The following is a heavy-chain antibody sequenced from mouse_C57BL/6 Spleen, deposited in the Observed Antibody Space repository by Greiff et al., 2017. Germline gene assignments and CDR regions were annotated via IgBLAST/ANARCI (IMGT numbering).Heavy chain of an antibody. CDR1: GFNIKDDY. CDR2: IDPENGDT. J-gene: IGHJ2*01. D-gene: IGHD1-1*01. CDR3: TTRTTVVANYFDY. Sequence: EVQLQESGAELVRPGASVKLSCTASGFNIKDDYMHWVKQRPEQGLEWIGWIDPENGDTEYASKFQGKATITADTSSNTAYLQLSSLTSEDTAVYYCTTRTTVVANYFDYWGQGTTLTVSS. V-gene: IGHV14-4*01.